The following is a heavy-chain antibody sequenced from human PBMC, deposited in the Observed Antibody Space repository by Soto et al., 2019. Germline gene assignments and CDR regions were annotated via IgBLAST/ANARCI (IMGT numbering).Heavy chain of an antibody. CDR2: IYHTGTT. V-gene: IGHV4-31*03. CDR1: GASITTVGHY. CDR3: ARSSGTLRSRKSDY. D-gene: IGHD1-26*01. J-gene: IGHJ4*02. Sequence: SETLSLTCSVSGASITTVGHYWTWIRQTPGKGLEWIGSIYHTGTTYYSKSLRSRLTISVDTSKSQFSLRLSSVTAADTAVYFCARSSGTLRSRKSDYWGQGSLVTVSS.